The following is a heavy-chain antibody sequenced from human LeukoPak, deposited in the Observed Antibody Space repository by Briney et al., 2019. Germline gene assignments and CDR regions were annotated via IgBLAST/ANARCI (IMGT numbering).Heavy chain of an antibody. V-gene: IGHV3-48*01. D-gene: IGHD2-2*01. CDR2: ISNSSSTI. CDR3: ARALGYCSSTSCPYYYYMDV. CDR1: GFTFSSYG. Sequence: PGGSLRLSCAASGFTFSSYGMHWVRQAPGKGLEWVSYISNSSSTIYYADSVKGRFTISRDNAKSSLCLQMNSLRAEDTAVYYCARALGYCSSTSCPYYYYMDVWGKGTTVTVSS. J-gene: IGHJ6*03.